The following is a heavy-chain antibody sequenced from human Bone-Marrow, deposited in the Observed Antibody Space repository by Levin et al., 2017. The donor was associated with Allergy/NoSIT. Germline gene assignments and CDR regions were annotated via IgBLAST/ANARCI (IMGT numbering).Heavy chain of an antibody. V-gene: IGHV4-4*02. CDR3: ATCGDDCIDVFGI. D-gene: IGHD2-21*02. Sequence: SETLSLTCSVSGGSITNNNWWSCVRQPRGKGLELIGEIYQSGNTSYNPSLKSRVTISVDKSKNHLSLKLISVTAADTAVYYCATCGDDCIDVFGIWGQGTMVTVSS. CDR2: IYQSGNT. J-gene: IGHJ3*02. CDR1: GGSITNNNW.